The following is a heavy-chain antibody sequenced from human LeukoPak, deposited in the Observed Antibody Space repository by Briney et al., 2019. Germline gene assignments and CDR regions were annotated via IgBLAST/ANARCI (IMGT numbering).Heavy chain of an antibody. CDR3: ARAPAGQPYYYMDV. Sequence: SETLSLTCTVSGGAITNYYWSWILQPPGKGLEWIGYMYYSGSTNYNPPLKSRVTMSVDTSNNQISLKMTSLTAADTAVYYCARAPAGQPYYYMDVWGKGTTVTVSS. CDR1: GGAITNYY. V-gene: IGHV4-59*01. CDR2: MYYSGST. J-gene: IGHJ6*03. D-gene: IGHD2-2*01.